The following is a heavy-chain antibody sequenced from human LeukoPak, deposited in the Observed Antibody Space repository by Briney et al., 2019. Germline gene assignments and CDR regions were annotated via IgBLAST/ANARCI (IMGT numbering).Heavy chain of an antibody. CDR2: IYHSGST. J-gene: IGHJ4*02. D-gene: IGHD6-19*01. CDR1: GGSISSSNW. CDR3: ARADRSSGWYYFDY. V-gene: IGHV4-4*02. Sequence: SGTLSLTCAVSGGSISSSNWWSGVGQPPGKGLEGIGEIYHSGSTNYNPSLRRRATISVDKSKNQFSLKLSSVTAADTAVYYCARADRSSGWYYFDYWGQGTLVTVSS.